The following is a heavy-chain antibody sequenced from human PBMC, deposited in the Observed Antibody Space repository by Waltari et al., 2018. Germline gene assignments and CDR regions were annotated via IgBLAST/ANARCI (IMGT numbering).Heavy chain of an antibody. CDR1: GFTCSSYW. CDR2: IKQDGSEK. V-gene: IGHV3-7*04. D-gene: IGHD2-8*01. CDR3: ARGMYSFDY. J-gene: IGHJ4*02. Sequence: EVQLVESGGGWVQPGGSLRLSCAASGFTCSSYWRSWVRQAPGKGLEWVAHIKQDGSEKYYVDSVKGRFTISRDNAKNSLYLQMNSLRAEDTAVYYCARGMYSFDYWGQGTLVTVSS.